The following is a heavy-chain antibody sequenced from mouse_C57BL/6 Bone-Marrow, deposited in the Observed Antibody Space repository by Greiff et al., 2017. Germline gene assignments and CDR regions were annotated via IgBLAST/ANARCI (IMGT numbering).Heavy chain of an antibody. J-gene: IGHJ4*01. D-gene: IGHD2-5*01. CDR3: ARSVAYYSNLYAMDY. Sequence: QVQLQQSGAELVRPGASVKLTCKASGYTLTDYYINWVKHRPGQGLEWIARIYPGCGNTYYNEKFQGKATLTTEKSSSTAYMQLSSLTSEDSAVYFCARSVAYYSNLYAMDYWGQGTSVTVSS. V-gene: IGHV1-76*01. CDR2: IYPGCGNT. CDR1: GYTLTDYY.